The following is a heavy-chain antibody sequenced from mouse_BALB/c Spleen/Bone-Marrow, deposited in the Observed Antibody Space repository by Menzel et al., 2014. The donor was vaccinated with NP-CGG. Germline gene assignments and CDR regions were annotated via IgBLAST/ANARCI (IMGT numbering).Heavy chain of an antibody. Sequence: EVKLMESGGGLVKPGGSLKLSCAASGFTFSSYAMSWVRQTPEKRQEWVASISSGGSTYYPDSVKGRFTISRDNARNILYLQMSSLRSEDTAMYYCARVNYYGSFDYWGQGTTLTVSS. J-gene: IGHJ2*01. D-gene: IGHD1-2*01. V-gene: IGHV5-6-5*01. CDR2: ISSGGST. CDR3: ARVNYYGSFDY. CDR1: GFTFSSYA.